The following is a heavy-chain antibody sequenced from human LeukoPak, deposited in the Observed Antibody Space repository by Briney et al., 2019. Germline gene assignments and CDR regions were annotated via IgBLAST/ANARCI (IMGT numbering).Heavy chain of an antibody. CDR2: ITSSSTTI. J-gene: IGHJ4*02. V-gene: IGHV3-48*01. CDR3: ARDLMGATSGGY. CDR1: GFTFNRNS. D-gene: IGHD1-26*01. Sequence: GGSLRLSCAASGFTFNRNSMNWVRQAPGKGLERVSYITSSSTTIYYADSVKGRFTISRDNAKNSLYLQMNSLRAEDTAMHYCARDLMGATSGGYWGQGTLVTVSS.